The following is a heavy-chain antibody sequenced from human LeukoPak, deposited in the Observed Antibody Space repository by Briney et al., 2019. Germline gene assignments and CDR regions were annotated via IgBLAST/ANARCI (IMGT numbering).Heavy chain of an antibody. D-gene: IGHD7-27*01. Sequence: PSETLSLTCSVSGASISSGSNYWGWIRQPPGKTLEWIGSIYSSGSTYYNPSLKSRVTISVDTSKNQFSLKLSSVTAADTAVYYCARAVTGDQGWGYYYYYMDVWGKGTTVTISS. V-gene: IGHV4-39*07. CDR2: IYSSGST. CDR3: ARAVTGDQGWGYYYYYMDV. CDR1: GASISSGSNY. J-gene: IGHJ6*03.